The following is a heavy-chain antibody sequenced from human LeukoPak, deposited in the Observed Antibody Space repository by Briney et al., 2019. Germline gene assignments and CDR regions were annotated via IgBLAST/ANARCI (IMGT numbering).Heavy chain of an antibody. CDR2: IKQDGSEK. J-gene: IGHJ4*02. V-gene: IGHV3-7*01. Sequence: GGSLRLSCAASGFTFSSYAMAWVRQAPGKGLEWVANIKQDGSEKYYVDSVKGRFTISRDNAKNSLYLQMNSLRAEDTAVYYCARAPREWLLGYYFDYWGQGTLVTVSS. CDR3: ARAPREWLLGYYFDY. CDR1: GFTFSSYA. D-gene: IGHD3-3*01.